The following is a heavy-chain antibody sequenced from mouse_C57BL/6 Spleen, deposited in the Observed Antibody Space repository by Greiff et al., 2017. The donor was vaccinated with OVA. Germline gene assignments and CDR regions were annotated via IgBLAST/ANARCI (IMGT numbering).Heavy chain of an antibody. J-gene: IGHJ4*01. CDR3: ASPYYGSSSYAMDY. CDR2: ISSGSSTI. CDR1: GFTFSDYG. D-gene: IGHD1-1*01. V-gene: IGHV5-17*01. Sequence: EVKVVESGGGLVKPGGSLKLSCAASGFTFSDYGMHWVRQAPEKGLEWVAYISSGSSTIYYADTVKGRFTISRDNAKNTLFLQMTSLRSEDTAMYYCASPYYGSSSYAMDYWGQGTSVTVSS.